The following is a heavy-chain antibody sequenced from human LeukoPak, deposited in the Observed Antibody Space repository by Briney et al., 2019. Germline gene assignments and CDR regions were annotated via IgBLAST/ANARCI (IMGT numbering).Heavy chain of an antibody. D-gene: IGHD1-26*01. Sequence: SGPTLVKPTQTLTLTCTFSGLSLTTTGVGVGWIRQPPGKALEWLALIYWDDDKRYSPSLKSRLTITKDTSKNQVVLTMTNMDPVDTATYYCAHRKSGSCMDVWGQGTTVTVSS. V-gene: IGHV2-5*02. CDR3: AHRKSGSCMDV. CDR2: IYWDDDK. CDR1: GLSLTTTGVG. J-gene: IGHJ6*02.